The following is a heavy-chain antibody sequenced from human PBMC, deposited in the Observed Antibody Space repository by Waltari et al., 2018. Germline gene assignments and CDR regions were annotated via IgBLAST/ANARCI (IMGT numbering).Heavy chain of an antibody. D-gene: IGHD1-26*01. V-gene: IGHV1-8*01. Sequence: QVQLVQSGAEVVKPGASVKVSCEASGYTFTTYEINWVRQTTGQGLEWMGWMNPNSGDAAYAQKFQGRVTMTRSTSISTAYLELSSLSSEDTAVYYCAKREIGYAFDIWGHGTLVTVSS. J-gene: IGHJ3*02. CDR1: GYTFTTYE. CDR2: MNPNSGDA. CDR3: AKREIGYAFDI.